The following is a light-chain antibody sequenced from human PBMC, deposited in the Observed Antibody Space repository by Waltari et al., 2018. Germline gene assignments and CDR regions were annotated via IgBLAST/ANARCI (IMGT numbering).Light chain of an antibody. J-gene: IGKJ5*01. CDR2: GAS. Sequence: EIVLTQSPGTLSLSPGESVTLSCRANETIRSSYLAWYQQRPGQVPGLLIYGASTRASDIPDRFSGGGSGRGFTLSISSLEPEDSAVYFCQQYGSSSITFGQGTRLEIK. CDR1: ETIRSSY. CDR3: QQYGSSSIT. V-gene: IGKV3-20*01.